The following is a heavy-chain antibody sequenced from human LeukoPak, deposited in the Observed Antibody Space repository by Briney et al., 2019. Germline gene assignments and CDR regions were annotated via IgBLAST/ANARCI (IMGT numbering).Heavy chain of an antibody. V-gene: IGHV3-53*01. Sequence: GGPLRLSCAASGFTVSSNYMSWVRQAPGKGLEWVSVIYSGGSTYYADSVKGRFTISRDNSKNTLYLQMNSLRAEDTAVYYCARASPSLLRYFDWLSHNDAFDIWGQGTMVTVSS. J-gene: IGHJ3*02. CDR1: GFTVSSNY. CDR3: ARASPSLLRYFDWLSHNDAFDI. D-gene: IGHD3-9*01. CDR2: IYSGGST.